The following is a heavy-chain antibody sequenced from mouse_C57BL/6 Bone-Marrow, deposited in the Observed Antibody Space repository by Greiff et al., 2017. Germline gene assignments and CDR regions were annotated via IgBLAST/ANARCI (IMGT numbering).Heavy chain of an antibody. D-gene: IGHD2-3*01. Sequence: VQLQQSGPELVKPGASVKISCKASGYSFTDYYMNWVKQSTGKSLEWIGVINPNYGTTSYNQKFKGKATLTVDKSSSTAYMQLNSLTSEDSAVYSYARADGWSAWFAFWGRGTGVAVTA. CDR2: INPNYGTT. V-gene: IGHV1-39*01. CDR3: ARADGWSAWFAF. J-gene: IGHJ3*01. CDR1: GYSFTDYY.